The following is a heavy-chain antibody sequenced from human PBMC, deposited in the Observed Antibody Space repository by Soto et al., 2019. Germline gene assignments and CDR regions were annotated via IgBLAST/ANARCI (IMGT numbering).Heavy chain of an antibody. CDR2: ISSSSSYI. CDR1: GFTFSSYS. D-gene: IGHD3-3*01. J-gene: IGHJ6*02. Sequence: SGGSLRLSCAASGFTFSSYSMNWVRQAPGKGLEWVSSISSSSSYIYYADSVKGRFTISRDNAKNSLYLQMNSLRAEDTAVYYCARAGGDFWSGYSDGSFYYGMDVWGQGTTVTVSS. V-gene: IGHV3-21*01. CDR3: ARAGGDFWSGYSDGSFYYGMDV.